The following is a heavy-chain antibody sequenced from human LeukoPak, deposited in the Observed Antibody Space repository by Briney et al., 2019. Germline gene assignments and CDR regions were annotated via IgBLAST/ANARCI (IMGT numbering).Heavy chain of an antibody. D-gene: IGHD5-18*01. CDR2: MSNSVNT. V-gene: IGHV4-59*01. CDR1: GVSISGYY. CDR3: AIWAVRRSSYGHFEL. J-gene: IGHJ4*02. Sequence: SGTLSLTCTVSGVSISGYYWTWIRQPPRKGLGWVGDMSNSVNTNYNPSLKRRVTLSLDTPKNQFSLKLSALTAPHTALYFSAIWAVRRSSYGHFELWAQEPLVTVPS.